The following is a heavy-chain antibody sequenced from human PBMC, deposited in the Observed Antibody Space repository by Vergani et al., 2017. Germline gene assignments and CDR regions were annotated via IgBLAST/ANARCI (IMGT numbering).Heavy chain of an antibody. CDR3: ARDLGSIAASADYYYYMDV. J-gene: IGHJ6*03. D-gene: IGHD6-6*01. CDR1: GGSISSYY. Sequence: QVQLQESGPGLVKPSETLSLTCTVSGGSISSYYWSWIRQPPGKGLEWIGYIYYSGSTNYNPSLKSRVTISVDTSKNQFSLKLSSVTAADTAVDYCARDLGSIAASADYYYYMDVWGKGTTVTVSS. V-gene: IGHV4-59*01. CDR2: IYYSGST.